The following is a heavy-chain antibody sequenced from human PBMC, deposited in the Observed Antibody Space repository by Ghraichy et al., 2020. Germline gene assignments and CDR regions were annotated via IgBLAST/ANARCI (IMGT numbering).Heavy chain of an antibody. CDR3: ARDTADGMDV. D-gene: IGHD5-18*01. CDR2: TKQDGNEK. V-gene: IGHV3-7*04. J-gene: IGHJ6*02. CDR1: GFTFSSYW. Sequence: GGSLRLSCVASGFTFSSYWMSWVRQAPGKGLEWVANTKQDGNEKYYVDSVKGRFTISRDNAKNSLYLQMNSLRAEDTAVYYCARDTADGMDVWGQGTTVTVSS.